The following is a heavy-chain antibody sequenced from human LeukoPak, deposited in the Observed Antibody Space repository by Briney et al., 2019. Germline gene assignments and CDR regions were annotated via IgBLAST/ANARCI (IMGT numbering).Heavy chain of an antibody. D-gene: IGHD6-13*01. CDR2: ISYDGSNK. J-gene: IGHJ4*02. V-gene: IGHV3-30-3*01. Sequence: GGSLRLSCAASGFTLSSYWMHWVRQAPGKGLEWVAVISYDGSNKYYADSVKGRFTISRDNSKNTLYLQMNSLRAEDTAVYYCARGLEQQLVPPFDYWGQGTLVTVSS. CDR3: ARGLEQQLVPPFDY. CDR1: GFTLSSYW.